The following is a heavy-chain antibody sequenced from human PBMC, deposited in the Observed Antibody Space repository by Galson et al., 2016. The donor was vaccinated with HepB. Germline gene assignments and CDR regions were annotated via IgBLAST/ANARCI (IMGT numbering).Heavy chain of an antibody. D-gene: IGHD3-22*01. J-gene: IGHJ4*02. V-gene: IGHV2-5*01. CDR1: GFSLSTSGVG. Sequence: PALVKPTQTLTLTCTFSGFSLSTSGVGVGWIRQPPGKALEWLAVIFWNDDKRYRPSLKSRLTIAKDTSKNHVVLTMTNMDPVDTATYYCARIQIYYYDIGRYYYDWGQGTLVTVSS. CDR3: ARIQIYYYDIGRYYYD. CDR2: IFWNDDK.